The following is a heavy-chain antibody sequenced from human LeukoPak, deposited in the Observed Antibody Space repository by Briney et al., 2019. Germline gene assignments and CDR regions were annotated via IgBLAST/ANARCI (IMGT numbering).Heavy chain of an antibody. D-gene: IGHD4-17*01. V-gene: IGHV3-48*01. CDR3: ARVLSSGARDYRRRFGWFDP. CDR1: GFTFSSYS. J-gene: IGHJ5*02. CDR2: ISSSSSTI. Sequence: GGSLRLSCAASGFTFSSYSMNWVRQAPGKGLEWVSYISSSSSTIYYADSVKGRFTISRDNAKNSLYLQMNSLRAEDTAVYYCARVLSSGARDYRRRFGWFDPWGQGTLVTVSS.